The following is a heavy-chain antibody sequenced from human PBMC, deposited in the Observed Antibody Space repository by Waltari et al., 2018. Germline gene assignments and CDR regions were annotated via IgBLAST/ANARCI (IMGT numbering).Heavy chain of an antibody. Sequence: QVQLVESGGGVVQPGRSLRLSCAASGFTFSSYGAHWVRQAPGKGLGLVAVRSYDGSNKYYADSVKGRFAISRDNSKNTLFLQMNSLKAEDTAVYYCAKGGPKYSGSPSALDTWGQGTMVTVSS. CDR3: AKGGPKYSGSPSALDT. CDR2: RSYDGSNK. CDR1: GFTFSSYG. J-gene: IGHJ3*02. D-gene: IGHD1-26*01. V-gene: IGHV3-30*18.